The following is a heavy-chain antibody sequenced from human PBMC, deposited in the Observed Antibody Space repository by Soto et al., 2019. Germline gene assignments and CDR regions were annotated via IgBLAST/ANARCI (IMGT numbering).Heavy chain of an antibody. V-gene: IGHV3-23*01. D-gene: IGHD1-7*01. J-gene: IGHJ4*02. CDR2: SSATGAGT. CDR1: GFTFSSYG. CDR3: AKDRRAGGNYGFYSDF. Sequence: GGSLRLSCAASGFTFSSYGMTWVRQAPGKGLEWVSFSSATGAGTYYADSVKGRFTISRDNSKNTLYLQMTSLRANDTAVYYCAKDRRAGGNYGFYSDFWGQGALVTSPQ.